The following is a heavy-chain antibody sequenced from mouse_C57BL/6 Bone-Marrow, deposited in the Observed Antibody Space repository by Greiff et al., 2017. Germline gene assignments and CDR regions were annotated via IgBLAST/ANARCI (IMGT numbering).Heavy chain of an antibody. Sequence: QVQLQQPGAELVMPGASVKLSCKASGYTFTSYWMHWVKQRPGQGLEWIGEIDPSDSYTNYNQKFKGKSTLTVDKSSSTAYMQLSSLTSEDSAVYYCARERGLRLGDYWGQGTSVTVSS. V-gene: IGHV1-69*01. CDR1: GYTFTSYW. J-gene: IGHJ4*01. D-gene: IGHD1-2*01. CDR2: IDPSDSYT. CDR3: ARERGLRLGDY.